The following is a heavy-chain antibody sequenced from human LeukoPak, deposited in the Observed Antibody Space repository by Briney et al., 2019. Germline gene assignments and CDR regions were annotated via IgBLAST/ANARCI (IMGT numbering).Heavy chain of an antibody. CDR3: ARDLYYYGSGSSVPDY. D-gene: IGHD3-10*01. V-gene: IGHV3-30*04. CDR1: GFTFSSYA. J-gene: IGHJ4*02. CDR2: ISYDGSNK. Sequence: HPGGSLRLSCAASGFTFSSYAMHWVRQAPGKGLEWVAVISYDGSNKYYADSVKGRFTISRDNSKNTLYLQMNSLRAEDTAVYYCARDLYYYGSGSSVPDYWGQGTLVTVSS.